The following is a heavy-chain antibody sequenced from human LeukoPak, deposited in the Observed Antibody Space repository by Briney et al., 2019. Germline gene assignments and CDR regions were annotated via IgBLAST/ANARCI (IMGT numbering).Heavy chain of an antibody. V-gene: IGHV4-59*12. Sequence: SETLSRTCTVSGGSISSYFWSWIRQPPGKGLEWIGYIYYSGSTNYNPSLKSRVTISVDTSKNQFSLKLSSVTAADTAVYYCARGPRLGVVRRAFDIWGQGTMVTVSS. D-gene: IGHD3-16*01. J-gene: IGHJ3*02. CDR1: GGSISSYF. CDR3: ARGPRLGVVRRAFDI. CDR2: IYYSGST.